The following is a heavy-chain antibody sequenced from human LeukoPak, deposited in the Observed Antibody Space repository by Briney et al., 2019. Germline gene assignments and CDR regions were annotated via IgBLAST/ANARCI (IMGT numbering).Heavy chain of an antibody. V-gene: IGHV4-34*01. CDR2: INHSGST. Sequence: SETLSLTCTVSGGSLSSHYWTWLRQPPGKGLEWIGEINHSGSTNYNPSLKSRVTISVDTSKNQFSLKLSSVTAADTAVYYCARGRIFMVRGVIKNYFDYWGQGTLVTVSS. CDR1: GGSLSSHY. CDR3: ARGRIFMVRGVIKNYFDY. J-gene: IGHJ4*02. D-gene: IGHD3-10*01.